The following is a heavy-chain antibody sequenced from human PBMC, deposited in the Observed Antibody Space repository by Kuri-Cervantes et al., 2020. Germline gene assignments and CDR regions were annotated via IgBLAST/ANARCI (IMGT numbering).Heavy chain of an antibody. J-gene: IGHJ6*03. CDR3: TYTYMDV. CDR1: GFTFSSYW. V-gene: IGHV3-73*01. CDR2: IRSKANSYAT. Sequence: GESLKISCAASGFTFSSYWMSWVRQAPGKGLEWVGRIRSKANSYATAYAASVKGRFTISRDDSKNTAYLQMDSLKTEDTAVYYCTYTYMDVWGKGTTVTVSS. D-gene: IGHD2-2*02.